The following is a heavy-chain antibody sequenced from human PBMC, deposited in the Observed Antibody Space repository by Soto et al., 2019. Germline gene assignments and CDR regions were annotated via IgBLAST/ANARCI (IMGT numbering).Heavy chain of an antibody. V-gene: IGHV1-18*01. CDR1: GYTFTNYG. J-gene: IGHJ4*02. CDR2: ISGYNGNT. Sequence: QVQLVQSGVEVKKPGASVRVSCKASGYTFTNYGITWVQQAPGQGLEWLGWISGYNGNTNYAQKFQGRVTMTTDTSTRTAYTDLTTLRYDDTAVYYCAIGGRFAVADTDYWGQGTPLTVSS. D-gene: IGHD3-3*01. CDR3: AIGGRFAVADTDY.